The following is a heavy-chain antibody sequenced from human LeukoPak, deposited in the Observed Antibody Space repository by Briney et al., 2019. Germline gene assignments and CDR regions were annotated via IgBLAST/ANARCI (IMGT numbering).Heavy chain of an antibody. CDR2: IKTETDGGTT. J-gene: IGHJ4*02. Sequence: PGGSLRPSCAASGFTFSSYAMSWVRQAPGKGLEWVGRIKTETDGGTTDYAAPVKGRFTISRDDSKNTLFLQMNSLKTEDTAVYYCTTAYYYGSESPFFYYWGQGTLVTVSS. D-gene: IGHD3-10*01. CDR1: GFTFSSYA. CDR3: TTAYYYGSESPFFYY. V-gene: IGHV3-15*01.